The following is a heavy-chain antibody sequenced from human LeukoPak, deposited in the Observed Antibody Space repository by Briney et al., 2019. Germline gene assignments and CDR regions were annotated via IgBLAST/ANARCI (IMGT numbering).Heavy chain of an antibody. CDR1: GYTFTGYY. J-gene: IGHJ4*02. V-gene: IGHV1-2*06. CDR3: ATAAFGFWSGYLDY. D-gene: IGHD3-3*01. Sequence: ASVKVSCKASGYTFTGYYMHWVRQAPGQGLEWMGRINPNSGGTNYAQKFQGRVTMTRDTSISTAYMELSRLRSDDAAVYYCATAAFGFWSGYLDYWGQGTLVTVSS. CDR2: INPNSGGT.